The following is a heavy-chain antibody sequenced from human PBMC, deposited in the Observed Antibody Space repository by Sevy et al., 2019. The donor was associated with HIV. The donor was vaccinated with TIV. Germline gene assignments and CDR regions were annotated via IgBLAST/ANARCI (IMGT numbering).Heavy chain of an antibody. CDR3: ARDLGIAVAPDY. Sequence: GGSLRLSCAASGFTFNTYGMHWVRQAPGKWLEWVALIYYDGNNKVYADCVKGRFTISRDNSKNTLFLQMNSLRAEDTAFYYCARDLGIAVAPDYWGQGTLVTVSS. CDR2: IYYDGNNK. J-gene: IGHJ4*02. V-gene: IGHV3-33*01. CDR1: GFTFNTYG. D-gene: IGHD6-19*01.